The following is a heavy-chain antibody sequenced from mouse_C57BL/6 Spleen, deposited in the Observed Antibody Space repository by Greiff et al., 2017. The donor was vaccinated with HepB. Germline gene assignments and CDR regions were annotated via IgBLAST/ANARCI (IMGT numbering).Heavy chain of an antibody. CDR1: GYTFTDYY. CDR2: IYPGSGNT. CDR3: ARRGYDEAWFAY. V-gene: IGHV1-76*01. J-gene: IGHJ3*01. Sequence: VKLQESGAELVRPGASVKLSCKASGYTFTDYYINWVKQRPGQGLEWIARIYPGSGNTYYNEKFKGKATLTAEKSSSTAYMQLSSLTSEDSAVYFCARRGYDEAWFAYWGQGTLVTVSA. D-gene: IGHD2-2*01.